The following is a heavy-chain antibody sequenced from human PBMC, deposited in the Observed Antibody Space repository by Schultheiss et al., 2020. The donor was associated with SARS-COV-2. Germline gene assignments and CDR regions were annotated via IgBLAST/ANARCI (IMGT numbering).Heavy chain of an antibody. CDR3: ARVDGDYDVSYYYYGMDV. D-gene: IGHD4-17*01. J-gene: IGHJ6*02. Sequence: ETLSLTCTVSGGSISNSSHYWGWIRQPPGKGLEWVSVIYSGGSTYYADSVKGRFTISRDNSKNTLYLQMNSLRAEDTAVYYCARVDGDYDVSYYYYGMDVWGQGTTVTVSS. CDR1: GGSISNSSHY. CDR2: IYSGGST. V-gene: IGHV3-53*01.